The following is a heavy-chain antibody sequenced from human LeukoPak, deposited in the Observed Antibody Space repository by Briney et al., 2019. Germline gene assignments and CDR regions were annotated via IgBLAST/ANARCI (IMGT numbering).Heavy chain of an antibody. V-gene: IGHV3-23*01. Sequence: PGGSLRLSCAASGFIFRTFAMSWVRQAPGKGLDWVSAISGSGHSTYYADSVKGRFAISRDNSNNTLFLQMNSLRAEDTARYYCSTLVTTSAFDIWGQGTVVAVSS. CDR2: ISGSGHST. J-gene: IGHJ3*02. D-gene: IGHD2-21*02. CDR1: GFIFRTFA. CDR3: STLVTTSAFDI.